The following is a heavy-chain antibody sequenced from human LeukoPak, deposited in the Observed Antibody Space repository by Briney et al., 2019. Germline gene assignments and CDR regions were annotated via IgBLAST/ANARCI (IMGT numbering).Heavy chain of an antibody. J-gene: IGHJ1*01. CDR3: ARDSSGYEYFQE. D-gene: IGHD5-12*01. CDR2: IYHSGST. Sequence: PSETLSLTCTVSGGSISSGGYYWSWIRQPPGKGLEWIGYIYHSGSTYYNPFLKSRVTISVDTSKNQFSLKLSSVTAADTAVYYCARDSSGYEYFQEWGQGTLVTVSS. V-gene: IGHV4-30-2*01. CDR1: GGSISSGGYY.